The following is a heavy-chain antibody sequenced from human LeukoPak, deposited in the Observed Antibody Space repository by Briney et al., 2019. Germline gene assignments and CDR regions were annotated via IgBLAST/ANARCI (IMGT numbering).Heavy chain of an antibody. CDR3: ARQLRRYYYDTSGYND. V-gene: IGHV3-48*04. CDR2: ISSSGRTI. D-gene: IGHD3-22*01. Sequence: GGSLRLSCAASGFTFSSYAMSWVRQAPGKGLEWISYISSSGRTIYYADSVKGRFTISRDNAKNSLYLQMNSLRAEDSAVYYCARQLRRYYYDTSGYNDWGQGTLVTVSS. J-gene: IGHJ4*02. CDR1: GFTFSSYA.